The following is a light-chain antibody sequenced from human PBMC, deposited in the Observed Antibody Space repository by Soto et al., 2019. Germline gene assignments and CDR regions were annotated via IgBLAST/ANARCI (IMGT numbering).Light chain of an antibody. CDR2: DVS. CDR3: QSYDSSLSGLYV. CDR1: SSDVGGYNF. J-gene: IGLJ1*01. V-gene: IGLV2-14*03. Sequence: QSVLTQPASVSGSPGQSVTISCAGTSSDVGGYNFVSWYQQHPGKAPQLMVYDVSSRPSGVSNRFSGSKSGNTASLTISGLQAEDEADYYCQSYDSSLSGLYVFGTGTKVTVL.